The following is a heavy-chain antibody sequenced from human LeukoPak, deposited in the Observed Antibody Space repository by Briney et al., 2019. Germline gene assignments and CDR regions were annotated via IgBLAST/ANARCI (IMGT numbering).Heavy chain of an antibody. D-gene: IGHD6-13*01. CDR1: GYSFTSYW. CDR3: ARRNSSSWSALDV. Sequence: GESLKISRKGSGYSFTSYWISWVRQMPGKGLEWMGRIDPSDSYTNYSPSFQGHVTISADKSISTAYLQWSSLKASDTAMYYCARRNSSSWSALDVWGQGTTVTVSS. CDR2: IDPSDSYT. V-gene: IGHV5-10-1*01. J-gene: IGHJ6*02.